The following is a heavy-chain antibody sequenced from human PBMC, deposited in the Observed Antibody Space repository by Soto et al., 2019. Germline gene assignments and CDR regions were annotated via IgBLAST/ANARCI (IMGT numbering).Heavy chain of an antibody. V-gene: IGHV1-69*01. D-gene: IGHD3-10*01. CDR1: GGTFRSYA. CDR2: IIQMYGTA. J-gene: IGHJ5*02. CDR3: ARVTTTLRGVNDNWFDP. Sequence: QVPLVQSGAEVEKPGSSVSVSCKASGGTFRSYAIHWVRQAPGKGVEWMGGIIQMYGTAKYAQRFQGRVTNAADESTTTVYMDVTSATSQDTSFDCCARVTTTLRGVNDNWFDPWGHGTLVTVSS.